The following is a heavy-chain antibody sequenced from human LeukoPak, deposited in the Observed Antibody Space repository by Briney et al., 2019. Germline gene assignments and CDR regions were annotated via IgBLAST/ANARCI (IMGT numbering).Heavy chain of an antibody. J-gene: IGHJ6*02. CDR1: GFTFSSYG. Sequence: GRSLRLSCAASGFTFSSYGMRWVRQAPGKGLEWVAVIWYDGSNKYYADSVKGRFTISRDNSKNTLYLQMTSLRAEDTAVYYCARNRLLRYFDWLPLDYYYGMDVWGQGTTVTVSS. CDR3: ARNRLLRYFDWLPLDYYYGMDV. CDR2: IWYDGSNK. D-gene: IGHD3-9*01. V-gene: IGHV3-33*01.